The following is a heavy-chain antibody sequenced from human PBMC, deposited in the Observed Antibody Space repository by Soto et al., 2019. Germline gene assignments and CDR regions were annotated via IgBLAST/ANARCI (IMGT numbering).Heavy chain of an antibody. D-gene: IGHD3-9*01. V-gene: IGHV4-30-2*01. J-gene: IGHJ4*02. CDR1: DGSISSGGYS. CDR2: IYHSGST. CDR3: ARASTVYDILTYFDY. Sequence: PSQMRSLACAVSDGSISSGGYSWSWIRQPPGKGLEWIGYIYHSGSTYYNPSLKSRVTISVDRSKNQFSLKLSSVTAADTAVYYCARASTVYDILTYFDYWGQGTLVTVS.